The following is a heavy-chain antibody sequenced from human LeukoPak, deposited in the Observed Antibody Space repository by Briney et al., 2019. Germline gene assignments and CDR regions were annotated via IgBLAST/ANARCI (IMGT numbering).Heavy chain of an antibody. D-gene: IGHD1-14*01. J-gene: IGHJ6*03. Sequence: ASVKVSCKASGCTFSSYAISWVRQAPGQGLEWMGGIIPIFGTANYAQKFQGRVTITTDESTSTAYMELSSLRSQDTAVYYGARGYSGRHYYYYYMDVWGKGTTVTVSS. CDR2: IIPIFGTA. V-gene: IGHV1-69*05. CDR1: GCTFSSYA. CDR3: ARGYSGRHYYYYYMDV.